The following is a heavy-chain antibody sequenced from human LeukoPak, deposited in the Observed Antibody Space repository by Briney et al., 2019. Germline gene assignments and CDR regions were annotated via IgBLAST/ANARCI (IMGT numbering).Heavy chain of an antibody. J-gene: IGHJ4*02. D-gene: IGHD5-24*01. V-gene: IGHV3-7*01. Sequence: GGSLRLSCEASGFSFSRNWMSWVRQAPGKGLEWVANINPDGSQKYYVHSVKGRFTISRDNTKSSLYLQMNSLGAEDKAVYYCARLLGTATIFDYWGQGTLVTVSS. CDR2: INPDGSQK. CDR1: GFSFSRNW. CDR3: ARLLGTATIFDY.